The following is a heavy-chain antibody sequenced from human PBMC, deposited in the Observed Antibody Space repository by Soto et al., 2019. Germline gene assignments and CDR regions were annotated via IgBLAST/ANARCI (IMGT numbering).Heavy chain of an antibody. CDR1: GYTFTSYY. Sequence: ASVKVSCKAYGYTFTSYYMNWVRQAPGQGLEWMGIINPSGGSTSYAQKFQGRVTMTRDTSTSTVYMELSSLRSEDTAVYYCARGPEVLRYFDWLLDFDYWGQGTLVTVSS. CDR2: INPSGGST. V-gene: IGHV1-46*01. J-gene: IGHJ4*02. CDR3: ARGPEVLRYFDWLLDFDY. D-gene: IGHD3-9*01.